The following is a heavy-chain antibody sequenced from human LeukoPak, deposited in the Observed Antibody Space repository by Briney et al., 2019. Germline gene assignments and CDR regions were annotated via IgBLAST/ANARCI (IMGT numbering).Heavy chain of an antibody. CDR2: IYSGGST. V-gene: IGHV3-53*05. J-gene: IGHJ4*02. Sequence: GGSLRLSCAASGFTVSSNYMSWVRQAPGKGLEWVSVIYSGGSTYYADSVKGRFTISRDNSKNTLYLQMNSLRAEDTAVYYCAKDPAAVAGNDYWGQGTLVTVSS. CDR3: AKDPAAVAGNDY. CDR1: GFTVSSNY. D-gene: IGHD6-19*01.